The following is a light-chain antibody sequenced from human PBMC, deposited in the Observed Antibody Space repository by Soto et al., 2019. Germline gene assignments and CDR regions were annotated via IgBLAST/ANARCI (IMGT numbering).Light chain of an antibody. V-gene: IGKV1-9*01. CDR1: QGISSY. Sequence: DIQLTQSPSFLSASVGDRVTITCRASQGISSYLAWYQQKPGKAPKLLTYAASTLQSGVPSRFSGSGSGTEFTLTISSLQPEDFATYYCQQLNSYPLYSFGQGTKLEIK. CDR2: AAS. J-gene: IGKJ2*01. CDR3: QQLNSYPLYS.